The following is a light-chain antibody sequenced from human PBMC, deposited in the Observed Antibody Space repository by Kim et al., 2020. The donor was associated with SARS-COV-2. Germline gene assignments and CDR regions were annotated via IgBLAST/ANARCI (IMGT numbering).Light chain of an antibody. CDR3: QQYTKWPPT. V-gene: IGKV3-15*01. CDR1: QSVSSN. Sequence: SVSPWQIAALSCRASQSVSSNLAWYQQKPGQAPRLLIYDASTTATGIPARFSGSGSGTEFTLTISSLQSEDFTFYYCQQYTKWPPTFGGGTKLEI. J-gene: IGKJ4*01. CDR2: DAS.